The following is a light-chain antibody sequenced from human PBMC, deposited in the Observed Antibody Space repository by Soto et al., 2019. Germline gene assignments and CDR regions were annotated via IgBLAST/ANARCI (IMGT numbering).Light chain of an antibody. CDR3: QQRTNWRGFT. J-gene: IGKJ3*01. CDR2: DTS. Sequence: EIVLTQSPATLSLSPGEGATLSCRASQSAGSYLAWYQQKPGQAPRLLIYDTSNRATGIPARFSGSGSGTDFTLTISSLEPEDFAVYYCQQRTNWRGFTFGPGTKVDIK. CDR1: QSAGSY. V-gene: IGKV3-11*01.